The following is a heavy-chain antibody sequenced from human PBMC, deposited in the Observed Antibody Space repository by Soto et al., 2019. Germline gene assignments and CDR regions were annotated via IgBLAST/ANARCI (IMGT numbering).Heavy chain of an antibody. CDR3: ARATTILRYFDWSIEYYFDY. D-gene: IGHD3-9*01. J-gene: IGHJ4*02. Sequence: VKVYWKASGGRFRSYAMSWVRKENGKGLECLGGLIPIFGTANYAQNFQGRLTIPADESTSTACMELSSLRSEDTAVYYCARATTILRYFDWSIEYYFDYWGQGTLVTVSS. V-gene: IGHV1-69*13. CDR2: LIPIFGTA. CDR1: GGRFRSYA.